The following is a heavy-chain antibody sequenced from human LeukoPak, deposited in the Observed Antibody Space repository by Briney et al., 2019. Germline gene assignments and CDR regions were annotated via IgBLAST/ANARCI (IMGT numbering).Heavy chain of an antibody. D-gene: IGHD1-1*01. V-gene: IGHV3-23*01. J-gene: IGHJ4*02. CDR2: ISGSGGST. CDR1: GFTFSSYA. Sequence: GGSLRLSCAASGFTFSSYAMSWVRQAPGKGLEWVSAISGSGGSTYYAASVKGRFTISRDNSKNTLYLQMNILRAEDTAVYYCAKGDWNDPGSTGFDYWGQGTLVTVSS. CDR3: AKGDWNDPGSTGFDY.